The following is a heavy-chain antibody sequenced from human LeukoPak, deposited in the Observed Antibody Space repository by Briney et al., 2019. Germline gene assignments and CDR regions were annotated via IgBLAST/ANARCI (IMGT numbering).Heavy chain of an antibody. CDR2: IYYSGST. Sequence: SETLSLTCTVSGGSISSYYWSWIRQPPGKGLEWIGYIYYSGSTNYNPSLKSRVTISVDTSKNQFSLKLSSVTAADTAVYYCARASTMIVVGVDYWGQGALVTVSS. CDR1: GGSISSYY. V-gene: IGHV4-59*01. J-gene: IGHJ4*02. CDR3: ARASTMIVVGVDY. D-gene: IGHD3-22*01.